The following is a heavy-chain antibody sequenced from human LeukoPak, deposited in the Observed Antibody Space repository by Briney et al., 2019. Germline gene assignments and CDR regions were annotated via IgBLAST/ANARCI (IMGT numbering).Heavy chain of an antibody. J-gene: IGHJ5*02. CDR3: ARGYRRYYDSSGYYPNWFDP. Sequence: PSETLSLTXTVSGGSISSYYWSWIRQPPGKGLEWIGYIYYSGSTNYNPSLKSRVTISVDTSKNQFSLKLSSVTAADTAVYYCARGYRRYYDSSGYYPNWFDPWGQGTLVTVSS. CDR2: IYYSGST. D-gene: IGHD3-22*01. V-gene: IGHV4-59*01. CDR1: GGSISSYY.